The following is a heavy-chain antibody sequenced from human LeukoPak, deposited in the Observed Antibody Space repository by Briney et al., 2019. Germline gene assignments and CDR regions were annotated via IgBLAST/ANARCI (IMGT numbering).Heavy chain of an antibody. CDR1: GFTFSAYG. Sequence: GGSVRLSCAASGFTFSAYGMTWVRQAPGKGLEWVSAIDGSGHYTYYPDSVKGRCTISRENDKHTLFLQMNSLRAADTAVYYSGKLPQAGGDHYYIDVWGKGTTVTVSS. V-gene: IGHV3-23*01. D-gene: IGHD2-21*02. J-gene: IGHJ6*03. CDR2: IDGSGHYT. CDR3: GKLPQAGGDHYYIDV.